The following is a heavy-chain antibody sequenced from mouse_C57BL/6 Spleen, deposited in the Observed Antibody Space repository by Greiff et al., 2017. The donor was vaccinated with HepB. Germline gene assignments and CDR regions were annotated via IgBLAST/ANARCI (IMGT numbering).Heavy chain of an antibody. CDR2: IDPETGGT. CDR3: TRDDGYYRFAY. Sequence: VQLQQSGAELVRPGASVTLSCKASGYTFTDYEMHWVKQTPVHGLEWIGAIDPETGGTAYNQKFKGKAILTADKSSSTAYMELRSLTSADSAVYYCTRDDGYYRFAYWGQGTLVTVSA. J-gene: IGHJ3*01. CDR1: GYTFTDYE. D-gene: IGHD2-3*01. V-gene: IGHV1-15*01.